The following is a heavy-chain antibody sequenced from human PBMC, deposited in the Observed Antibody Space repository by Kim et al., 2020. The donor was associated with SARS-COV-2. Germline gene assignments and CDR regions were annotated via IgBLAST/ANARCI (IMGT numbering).Heavy chain of an antibody. V-gene: IGHV6-1*01. J-gene: IGHJ6*02. D-gene: IGHD3-10*01. CDR2: TYYRSKWSN. CDR1: GDSVSSTSAA. CDR3: ARQSTYNYYHGLDV. Sequence: LSLTCAISGDSVSSTSAAWNWIRLSPSRGLEWLGRTYYRSKWSNDYALSVKSRITINPDTSKNQFSLQLNSVTPEDTAVYYCARQSTYNYYHGLDVWGQGTTVTVSS.